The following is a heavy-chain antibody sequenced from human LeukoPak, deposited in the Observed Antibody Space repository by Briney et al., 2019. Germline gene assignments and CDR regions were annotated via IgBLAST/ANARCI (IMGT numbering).Heavy chain of an antibody. J-gene: IGHJ4*02. CDR2: ISYDGSNK. D-gene: IGHD4-17*01. CDR1: GFTFSSYG. Sequence: PGGSLRLSCAASGFTFSSYGMHWVRQAPGKGLEWVAVISYDGSNKYYADSVKGRFTISRDNSKNTLYLQMNSLRAEDTAVYYCAKSQGDGDSFDYWGQETLVTVSS. CDR3: AKSQGDGDSFDY. V-gene: IGHV3-30*18.